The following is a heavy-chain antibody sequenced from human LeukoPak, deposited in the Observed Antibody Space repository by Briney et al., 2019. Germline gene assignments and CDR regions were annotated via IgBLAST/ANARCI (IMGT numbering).Heavy chain of an antibody. CDR2: IYHSGST. Sequence: SQTLSPSCTVSGGSISSGGYYWSWLRQPPGKGLEWIGYIYHSGSTYYNPSLKSRVTISVDRSKNQFSLKLSSVTAADTAVYYCARAEGYCSSTSCPTPFDYWGQGTLVTVSS. CDR1: GGSISSGGYY. D-gene: IGHD2-2*01. CDR3: ARAEGYCSSTSCPTPFDY. J-gene: IGHJ4*02. V-gene: IGHV4-30-2*01.